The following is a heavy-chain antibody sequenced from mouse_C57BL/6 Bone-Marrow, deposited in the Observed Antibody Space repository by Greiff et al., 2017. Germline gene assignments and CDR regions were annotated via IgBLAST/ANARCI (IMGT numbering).Heavy chain of an antibody. CDR2: IDPADSYT. J-gene: IGHJ2*02. V-gene: IGHV1-59*01. CDR3: ARANYYDSGDDFYY. CDR1: GYTFTSYW. D-gene: IGHD1-1*02. Sequence: QVQLQQPGAELVRPGTSVKLSCKASGYTFTSYWMHWVKQRPGQGLEWIGVIDPADSYTHYNQKFKGKATLTVDTSSSTAYRQLSSLTSEDSAVYYCARANYYDSGDDFYYWGQGTSLTVSS.